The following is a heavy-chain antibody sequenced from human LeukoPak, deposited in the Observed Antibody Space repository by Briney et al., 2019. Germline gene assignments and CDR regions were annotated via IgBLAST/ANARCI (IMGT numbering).Heavy chain of an antibody. V-gene: IGHV3-7*01. CDR1: GFTFSSYW. Sequence: PGRSLRLSCAASGFTFSSYWMSWVRQPPGRGLEWVANIKQDGSEKYYVDSVKGRFTISRDNAKNSLYLQMNSLRAEDTAVYYCAKGTTMIGDWGQGTLVTVSS. D-gene: IGHD3-22*01. CDR3: AKGTTMIGD. J-gene: IGHJ4*02. CDR2: IKQDGSEK.